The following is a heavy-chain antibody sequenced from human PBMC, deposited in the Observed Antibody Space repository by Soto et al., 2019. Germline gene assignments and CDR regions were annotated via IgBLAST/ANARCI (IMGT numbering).Heavy chain of an antibody. CDR1: VDSVSSNSAA. J-gene: IGHJ4*02. CDR3: ARAGDDYGDLYFDY. V-gene: IGHV6-1*01. CDR2: TYYRSKWYN. D-gene: IGHD4-17*01. Sequence: PSQTLSLTCAISVDSVSSNSAASNWIRQSPSRGLEWLGRTYYRSKWYNDYAVSVKSRITINPDTSKNQFSLQLNSVTPEDTAVDYCARAGDDYGDLYFDYWGQGTLVTVSS.